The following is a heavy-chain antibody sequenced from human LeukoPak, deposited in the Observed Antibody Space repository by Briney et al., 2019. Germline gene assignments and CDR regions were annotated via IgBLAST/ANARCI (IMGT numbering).Heavy chain of an antibody. J-gene: IGHJ4*02. CDR1: RFTFSSHG. CDR3: AKDRRVDYDFWRRGFDY. D-gene: IGHD3-3*01. V-gene: IGHV3-30*18. Sequence: GGSLRLSCAASRFTFSSHGMHWVRQAPGKGLEWVAVISYDGSNKYYADSVKGRFTISRDNSKNTLYLQMNSLRAEDTAVYYCAKDRRVDYDFWRRGFDYWGQGTLVTVSS. CDR2: ISYDGSNK.